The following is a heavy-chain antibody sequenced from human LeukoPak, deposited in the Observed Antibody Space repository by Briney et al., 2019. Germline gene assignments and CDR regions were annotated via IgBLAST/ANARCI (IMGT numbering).Heavy chain of an antibody. V-gene: IGHV1-46*01. J-gene: IGHJ4*02. Sequence: ASVKVSCKASGYTFTSYYIRWVRQAPGQGLEWMGIINPSGGSTSYAQKFQGRVTMTRDMSTSTVYMELSSLRSEDTAVYYCAVPDKEGDVYNLGYWGQGTLVTVSS. D-gene: IGHD5-24*01. CDR1: GYTFTSYY. CDR3: AVPDKEGDVYNLGY. CDR2: INPSGGST.